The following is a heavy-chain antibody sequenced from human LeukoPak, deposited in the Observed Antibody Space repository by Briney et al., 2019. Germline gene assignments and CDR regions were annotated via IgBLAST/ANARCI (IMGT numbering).Heavy chain of an antibody. J-gene: IGHJ6*03. D-gene: IGHD2-21*01. CDR1: GGTFSSYG. CDR3: ARVGVVGYYYYYMDV. V-gene: IGHV1-69*06. Sequence: SVKVSCKASGGTFSSYGISWVRQAPGQGLEWMGEIIPIFGTANYAQKFQGRVTLTADKSTSTAYMELSSLRSEDTAVYYCARVGVVGYYYYYMDVWGKGTTVTVSS. CDR2: IIPIFGTA.